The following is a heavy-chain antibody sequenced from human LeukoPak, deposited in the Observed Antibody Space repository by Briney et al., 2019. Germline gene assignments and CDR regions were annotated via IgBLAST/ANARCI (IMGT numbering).Heavy chain of an antibody. V-gene: IGHV3-23*01. D-gene: IGHD3-9*01. J-gene: IGHJ4*02. CDR1: GFTFSNYA. CDR2: ITGGGSGI. CDR3: AKWGDYDVLTGYYVSDY. Sequence: GASLRLSCAASGFTFSNYAMSWVRQAPGKGLEWVSAITGGGSGIYYADSMKSRFTISIDNSKNTLYLQINSLRAEDTAVYYCAKWGDYDVLTGYYVSDYWGQGTLVTVSS.